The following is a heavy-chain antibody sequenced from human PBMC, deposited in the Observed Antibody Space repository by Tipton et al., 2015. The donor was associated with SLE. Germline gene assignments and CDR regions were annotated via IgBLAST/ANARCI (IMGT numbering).Heavy chain of an antibody. CDR1: GYTFSGFY. D-gene: IGHD5-12*01. J-gene: IGHJ4*02. V-gene: IGHV1-2*02. CDR2: INPDSAVT. CDR3: AREVAYELDQ. Sequence: QVQLVQSGAEVKKPGSSVRVSCKASGYTFSGFYIQWVRQAPGQGLEWMGWINPDSAVTSYAQKFQGRVIMTRDTSISTAYMELSSLRYDDTAVYYCAREVAYELDQWGQGTLLTVSS.